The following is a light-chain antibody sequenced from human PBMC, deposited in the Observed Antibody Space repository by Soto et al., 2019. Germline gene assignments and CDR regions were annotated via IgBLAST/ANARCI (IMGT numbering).Light chain of an antibody. V-gene: IGKV3-15*01. CDR2: GAS. J-gene: IGKJ2*01. CDR1: QSVSSN. Sequence: EIVMTQSPATLSVSPGERATLSCRASQSVSSNLAWYQQKPGQAPRLLIYGASTRATGIPARFSVSGSGTEFTLTISSLQSEDFSGYYGQQYNNWPSFGQGTKLEIK. CDR3: QQYNNWPS.